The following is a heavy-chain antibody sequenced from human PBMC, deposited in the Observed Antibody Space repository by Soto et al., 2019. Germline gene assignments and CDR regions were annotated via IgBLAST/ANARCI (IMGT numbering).Heavy chain of an antibody. V-gene: IGHV1-3*01. CDR2: INAGNGNT. J-gene: IGHJ4*02. D-gene: IGHD6-6*01. Sequence: ASVKVSCKASGYSFMSYAIHWVRQAPGQRLEWMGWINAGNGNTKYSQRFQGRVTITRDTTASTVYMELSSLRSEDTGVYYCARDLEFRGAVQEYSSSLGAYWGQGTLVTVSS. CDR3: ARDLEFRGAVQEYSSSLGAY. CDR1: GYSFMSYA.